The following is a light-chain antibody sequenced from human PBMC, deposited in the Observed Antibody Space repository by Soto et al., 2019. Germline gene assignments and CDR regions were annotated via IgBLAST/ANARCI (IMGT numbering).Light chain of an antibody. V-gene: IGLV2-14*03. CDR3: GSHTSAPTSGYL. CDR1: SSDVGAYNY. J-gene: IGLJ1*01. Sequence: QSVLTQPASVSGSPGQSVTISCNGNSSDVGAYNYVSWYQQYPGKAPKLIIYDVNNRPSGVSNRFSASKSGNTASLTISGLQVEDEADYYCGSHTSAPTSGYLFGPGTKFTVL. CDR2: DVN.